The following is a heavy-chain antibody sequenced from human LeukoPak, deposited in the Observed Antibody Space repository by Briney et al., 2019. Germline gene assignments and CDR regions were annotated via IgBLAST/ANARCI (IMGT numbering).Heavy chain of an antibody. D-gene: IGHD3-10*01. V-gene: IGHV4-59*01. CDR1: GGSISSYY. Sequence: SETLSLTCTVSGGSISSYYWSWIRQPPGKGLEWIGYIYYSGSTNYNPSLKSRVTISVDTSKNQFSLNLSSVTAADTAVYYCARYGSGSSSSPGYYYYGMDVWGQGTTVTVSS. J-gene: IGHJ6*02. CDR2: IYYSGST. CDR3: ARYGSGSSSSPGYYYYGMDV.